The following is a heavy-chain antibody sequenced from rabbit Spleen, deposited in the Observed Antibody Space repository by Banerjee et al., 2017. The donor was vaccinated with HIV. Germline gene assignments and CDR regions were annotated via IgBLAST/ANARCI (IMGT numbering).Heavy chain of an antibody. V-gene: IGHV1S45*01. D-gene: IGHD1-1*01. CDR3: ARDWDGVSGWNFGW. Sequence: QEQLVESGGGLVKPEGSLKLSCTASGFSFSNNAGMCWVRQAPGKGLEWIGCINAVSGNAVYASWAKGRFTFYKTSSTTVTLQMTSLTAADTATYFCARDWDGVSGWNFGWWGPGTLVTVS. CDR2: INAVSGNA. J-gene: IGHJ6*01. CDR1: GFSFSNNAG.